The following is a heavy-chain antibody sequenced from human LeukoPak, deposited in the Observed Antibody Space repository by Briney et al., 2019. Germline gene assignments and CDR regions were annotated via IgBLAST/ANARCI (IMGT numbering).Heavy chain of an antibody. CDR3: AKDVSDFWSGPPC. J-gene: IGHJ4*02. V-gene: IGHV3-30*18. Sequence: KAGGSLRLSCAASGFTFSSYGMHWVRQAPGKGLEWVAVISYDGSNKYYADSVKGRFTISRDNSKNTLYLQMNSLRAEDTAVYYCAKDVSDFWSGPPCWGQGTLVTVSS. CDR1: GFTFSSYG. CDR2: ISYDGSNK. D-gene: IGHD3-3*01.